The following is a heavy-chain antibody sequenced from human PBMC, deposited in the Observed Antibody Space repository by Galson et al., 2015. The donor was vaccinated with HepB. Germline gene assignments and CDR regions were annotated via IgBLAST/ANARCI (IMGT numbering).Heavy chain of an antibody. V-gene: IGHV1-24*01. Sequence: SVKVSCKVSGYTLTELSMHWVRQAPGKGLERMGGFDPEDGETIYAQKFQGRVTMTEDTSTDTAYMELSSLRSEDTAVYYCATAPPRYCSSTSCYPDYYYYMDVWGKGTTVTVSS. CDR2: FDPEDGET. J-gene: IGHJ6*03. CDR3: ATAPPRYCSSTSCYPDYYYYMDV. D-gene: IGHD2-2*01. CDR1: GYTLTELS.